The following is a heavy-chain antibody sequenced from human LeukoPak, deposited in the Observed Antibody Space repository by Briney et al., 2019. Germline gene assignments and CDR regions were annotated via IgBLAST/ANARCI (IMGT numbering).Heavy chain of an antibody. CDR3: ARDLGQYYDTSDNWFDP. Sequence: GGSLRLSCAASGFTFSNYWMHWVRQAPGKGLVWVSRINSDGINTSYADSVKGRFTISRDNAKNTLDLQMNSLRAEDTAVYYCARDLGQYYDTSDNWFDPWGQGTLVTVSS. CDR2: INSDGINT. CDR1: GFTFSNYW. D-gene: IGHD3-22*01. V-gene: IGHV3-74*01. J-gene: IGHJ5*02.